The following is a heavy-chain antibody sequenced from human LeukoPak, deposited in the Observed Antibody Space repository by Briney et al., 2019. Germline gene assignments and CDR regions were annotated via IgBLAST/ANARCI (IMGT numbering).Heavy chain of an antibody. CDR1: GFTFSSHN. D-gene: IGHD6-13*01. Sequence: PAGSLRLSCAPSGFTFSSHNMNWVPQAPGEGLEWVSSISSSTSHIYYADSVTGRLTISRDNAKNSLYLQMNSLRAEDTAVYYCARWPIAAAPPVYYFDYWGQGTLVTVSS. J-gene: IGHJ4*02. V-gene: IGHV3-21*01. CDR2: ISSSTSHI. CDR3: ARWPIAAAPPVYYFDY.